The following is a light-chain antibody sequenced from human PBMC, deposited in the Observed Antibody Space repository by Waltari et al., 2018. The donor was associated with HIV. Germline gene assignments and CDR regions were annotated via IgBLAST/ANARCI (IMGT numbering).Light chain of an antibody. J-gene: IGLJ2*01. CDR2: EVY. V-gene: IGLV2-23*02. Sequence: QSALTQPASVSGSIGQSITISCTGTSSDVGSYNLVSWYQHHPGKAPKLLIYEVYERPSGVSNRFSGSKSGNTASLTVSGLQAEDEADYYCCSYAGSSIPFGGGTKLTVL. CDR3: CSYAGSSIP. CDR1: SSDVGSYNL.